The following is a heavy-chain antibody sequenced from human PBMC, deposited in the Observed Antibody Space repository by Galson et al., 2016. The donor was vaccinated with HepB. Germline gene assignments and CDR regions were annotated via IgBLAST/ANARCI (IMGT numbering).Heavy chain of an antibody. Sequence: SETLSLTCAVSGGSISSSHWWSWVRQPPGKGLEWIGEIYHSGSANYNPSLKSRVTISVDKLKNQFSLKLSSVTAADRGVYYCARVANWFDPWGQGTLVTVSS. V-gene: IGHV4-4*02. CDR2: IYHSGSA. CDR1: GGSISSSHW. J-gene: IGHJ5*02. CDR3: ARVANWFDP.